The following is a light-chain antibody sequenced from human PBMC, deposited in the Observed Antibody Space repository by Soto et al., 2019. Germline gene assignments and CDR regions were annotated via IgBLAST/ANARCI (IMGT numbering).Light chain of an antibody. Sequence: DIQMTQSPSSLSASVGDRVTITCLASQSITNFLNWYQQKPGKAPKVLIYAASSLQSGVPARFSGSGSGTDFTLTISSLQPEDFATYYCQQSYSTPLTFGGGTKVEIK. V-gene: IGKV1-39*01. CDR2: AAS. J-gene: IGKJ4*01. CDR1: QSITNF. CDR3: QQSYSTPLT.